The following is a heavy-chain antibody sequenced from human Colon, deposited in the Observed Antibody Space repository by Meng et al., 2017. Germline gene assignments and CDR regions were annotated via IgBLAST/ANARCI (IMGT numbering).Heavy chain of an antibody. D-gene: IGHD3-22*01. J-gene: IGHJ4*02. CDR3: ARKASGYSYSTN. Sequence: QVQLGQTGSEFRKPGASVKVSCKASGYSFTTFGINWVRQAPGQGLEWLGWINTNTQEPTYAQGFTGRYAFSLDTSVSTAYLQISSLESEDTAVYYCARKASGYSYSTNWGQGTLVTVSS. V-gene: IGHV7-4-1*02. CDR1: GYSFTTFG. CDR2: INTNTQEP.